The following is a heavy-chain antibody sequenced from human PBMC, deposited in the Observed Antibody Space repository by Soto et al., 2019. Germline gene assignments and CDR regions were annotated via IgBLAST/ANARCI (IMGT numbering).Heavy chain of an antibody. CDR3: VKRGRNWGAFDF. J-gene: IGHJ3*01. CDR1: GFILNNYA. CDR2: IGGTDGDSDGVP. Sequence: VQLLESGGDLVQPGGSLRLSCVASGFILNNYAMSWVRQAPGKGLEWVSTIGGTDGDSDGVPWYEDSVKGRFTISRESPANTLVLDMDKWRAEDSAIYYCVKRGRNWGAFDFWGQGTTVVVSS. D-gene: IGHD7-27*01. V-gene: IGHV3-23*01.